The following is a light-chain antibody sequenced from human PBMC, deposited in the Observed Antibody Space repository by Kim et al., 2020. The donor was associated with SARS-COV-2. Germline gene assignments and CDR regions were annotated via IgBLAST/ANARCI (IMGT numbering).Light chain of an antibody. Sequence: ELTQPPSASGTPGQRVTISCSESSSNIGSNTVNWYQQLPGTAPKLLIYNNNQRPSGVPDRFSGSKSGTSASLAISGLQSEDEADYYCAAWDDSLNGYVFGTGTKVTVL. CDR2: NNN. V-gene: IGLV1-44*01. CDR1: SSNIGSNT. CDR3: AAWDDSLNGYV. J-gene: IGLJ1*01.